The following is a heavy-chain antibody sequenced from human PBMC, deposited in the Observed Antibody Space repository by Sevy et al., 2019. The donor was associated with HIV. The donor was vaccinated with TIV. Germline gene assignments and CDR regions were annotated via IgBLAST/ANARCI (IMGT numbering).Heavy chain of an antibody. V-gene: IGHV3-33*01. CDR2: IWYDGSNK. CDR3: ARDEYSGSYGAFDI. J-gene: IGHJ3*02. CDR1: GFTFSSYG. Sequence: GGSLRLSCAASGFTFSSYGMHWVRQAPGKGLEWVAVIWYDGSNKYYADSVKGRFTISRDNSKNTRYLQMNSLRAEDTAVYYCARDEYSGSYGAFDIWGQGTMVTVSS. D-gene: IGHD1-26*01.